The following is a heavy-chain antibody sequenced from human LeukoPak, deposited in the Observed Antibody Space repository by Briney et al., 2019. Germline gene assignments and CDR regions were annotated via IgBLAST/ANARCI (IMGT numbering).Heavy chain of an antibody. Sequence: GGSLRLSCVASGFAFSSYGMHWVRQAPGKGLEWVAVISYDGSNKYYADSVKGRFTISRDNSKNTLYLQMNSLRAEDTAVYYCAKDYDILSPGYYYGMDVWGQGTTVTVSS. J-gene: IGHJ6*02. CDR3: AKDYDILSPGYYYGMDV. CDR1: GFAFSSYG. D-gene: IGHD3-9*01. V-gene: IGHV3-30*18. CDR2: ISYDGSNK.